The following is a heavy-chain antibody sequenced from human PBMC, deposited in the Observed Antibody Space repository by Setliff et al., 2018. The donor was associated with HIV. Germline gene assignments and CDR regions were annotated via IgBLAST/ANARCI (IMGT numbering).Heavy chain of an antibody. CDR3: ARDWLMIEGVSWFDP. V-gene: IGHV4-38-2*02. CDR2: IYHSGST. D-gene: IGHD3-16*01. Sequence: SETLSLTCAVSGYSISRDHYWAWIRQPPGKGLEYIGNIYHSGSTYYNPSVKSRVVISVDPSKNQFSLKLTSLTAADTAVYYCARDWLMIEGVSWFDPWGQGTPVTVSS. CDR1: GYSISRDHY. J-gene: IGHJ5*02.